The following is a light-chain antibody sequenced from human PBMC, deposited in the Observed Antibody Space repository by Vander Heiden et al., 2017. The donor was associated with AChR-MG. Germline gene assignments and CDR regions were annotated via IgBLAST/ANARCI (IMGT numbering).Light chain of an antibody. CDR2: GAS. J-gene: IGKJ1*01. CDR1: QSISSW. Sequence: DIQLTQSPSTLSASVGDRVTITCRASQSISSWLAWYQQKPGKAPKLLIYGASSLQRGVPSRFSGSGSGTEFTLTISSLQPDDLATYYCQQYNDYWSFGQGTKVEIK. CDR3: QQYNDYWS. V-gene: IGKV1-5*01.